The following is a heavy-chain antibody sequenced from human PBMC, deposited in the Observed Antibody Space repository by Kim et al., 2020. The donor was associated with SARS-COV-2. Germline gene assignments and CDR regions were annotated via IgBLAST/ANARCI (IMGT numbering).Heavy chain of an antibody. V-gene: IGHV1-2*06. CDR2: INPNSGGT. CDR3: ARDLPPNWNDRSYYYYYMDV. Sequence: ASVKVSCKASGYTFTGYYMHWVRQAPGQGLEWMGRINPNSGGTNYAQKFQGRVTMTRDTSISTAYMELSRLRSDDTAVYYCARDLPPNWNDRSYYYYYMDVWGKGTTVTVSS. CDR1: GYTFTGYY. D-gene: IGHD1-20*01. J-gene: IGHJ6*03.